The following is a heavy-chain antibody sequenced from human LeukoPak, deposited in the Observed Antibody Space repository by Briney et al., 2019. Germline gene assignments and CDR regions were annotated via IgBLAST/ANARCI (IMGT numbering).Heavy chain of an antibody. Sequence: SGPTLVNPTETLTLTCTVSGFSLSNARMGVSWIRQPPGKALEWLAHIFSNDEKSYSTSLKSRLTISKDTSKSQVVLTMTNMDPVDTATYCCARIQLLSQQPIKYYYYMDVWGKGTTVTVSS. CDR2: IFSNDEK. D-gene: IGHD6-13*01. J-gene: IGHJ6*03. V-gene: IGHV2-26*01. CDR1: GFSLSNARMG. CDR3: ARIQLLSQQPIKYYYYMDV.